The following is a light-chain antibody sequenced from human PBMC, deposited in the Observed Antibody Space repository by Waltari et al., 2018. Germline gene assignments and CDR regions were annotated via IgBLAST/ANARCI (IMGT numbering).Light chain of an antibody. CDR1: PTVNSN. J-gene: IGKJ1*01. Sequence: IIMTQSPATLSLSPGERATLSCRASPTVNSNLAWYQQKPGQAPSLLIYGASIRAPRIAGRLSGSGSGRQFTLTINRLQCEDCAVYFCQQQNDWPPWTVGQGTKGELK. CDR3: QQQNDWPPWT. CDR2: GAS. V-gene: IGKV3-15*01.